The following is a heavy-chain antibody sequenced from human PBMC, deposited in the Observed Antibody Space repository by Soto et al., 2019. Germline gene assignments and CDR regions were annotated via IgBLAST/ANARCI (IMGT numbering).Heavy chain of an antibody. CDR1: GGTFSSSA. Sequence: QVQLVQSGAEVKKPGSSVKVSCKASGGTFSSSAINWVRQAPGQGLEWMGEITPVFVTPTYAQKFQGRVTISAAASTRSVYRGLSSLPSAATPVYFCAKVGHTPPPENFHFDIWGQGTMVTVSS. CDR2: ITPVFVTP. J-gene: IGHJ3*02. CDR3: AKVGHTPPPENFHFDI. D-gene: IGHD1-7*01. V-gene: IGHV1-69*01.